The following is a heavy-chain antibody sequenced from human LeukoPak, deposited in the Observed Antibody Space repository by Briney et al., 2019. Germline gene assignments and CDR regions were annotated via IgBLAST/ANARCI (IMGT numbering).Heavy chain of an antibody. J-gene: IGHJ4*02. D-gene: IGHD1-1*01. CDR1: AYTFTDYY. CDR2: INPNSGGT. V-gene: IGHV1-2*06. Sequence: ASVKVSCKASAYTFTDYYVHWVRQAPGQGLEWTGRINPNSGGTNYPQKFQGRVTMTRDTSTSTAYMELSWLRSDDTAVYFCAREASTTGYTIYFEYWGQGTRVTVSS. CDR3: AREASTTGYTIYFEY.